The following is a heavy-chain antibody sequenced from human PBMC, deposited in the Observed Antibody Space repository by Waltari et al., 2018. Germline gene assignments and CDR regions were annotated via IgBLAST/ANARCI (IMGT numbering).Heavy chain of an antibody. CDR3: AREMTTVTYFDY. CDR1: GGSISSSSYY. CDR2: IYYSGST. J-gene: IGHJ4*02. Sequence: QLQLQESGPGLVKPSETLSLTCTVSGGSISSSSYYWGWIRQPPGKGLEWIGSIYYSGSTYYNPSLKSRVTISVATSKNQFSLKLSSVTAADTAVYYCAREMTTVTYFDYWGQGTLVTVSS. D-gene: IGHD4-17*01. V-gene: IGHV4-39*07.